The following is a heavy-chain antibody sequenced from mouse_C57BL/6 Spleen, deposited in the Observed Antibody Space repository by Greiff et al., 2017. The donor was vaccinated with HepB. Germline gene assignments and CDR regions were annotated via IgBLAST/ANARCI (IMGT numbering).Heavy chain of an antibody. J-gene: IGHJ1*03. V-gene: IGHV1-82*01. CDR2: IYPGDGDT. D-gene: IGHD1-1*01. Sequence: VQLQQSGPELVKPGASVKISCKASGYAFSSSWMNWVKQRPGKGLEWIGRIYPGDGDTNYNGKFKGKATLTADKSSSTASMPLSSLTSEDSAVYFCAREDTTGVAYWYFDVWGTGTTVTVSS. CDR3: AREDTTGVAYWYFDV. CDR1: GYAFSSSW.